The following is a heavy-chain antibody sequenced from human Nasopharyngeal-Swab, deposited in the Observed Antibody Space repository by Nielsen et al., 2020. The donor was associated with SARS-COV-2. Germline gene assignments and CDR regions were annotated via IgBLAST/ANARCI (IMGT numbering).Heavy chain of an antibody. Sequence: GESLNISCAASGFTFSRHWMHWVRQAPGKGLVWVSRPNSDGSSTSYADSVKGRFTISRDNAKNTLYLQMTSLRADDTAVYYCTRGAVTMRDTLDIWGQGTMVTVSS. D-gene: IGHD3-22*01. CDR1: GFTFSRHW. J-gene: IGHJ3*02. V-gene: IGHV3-74*01. CDR3: TRGAVTMRDTLDI. CDR2: PNSDGSST.